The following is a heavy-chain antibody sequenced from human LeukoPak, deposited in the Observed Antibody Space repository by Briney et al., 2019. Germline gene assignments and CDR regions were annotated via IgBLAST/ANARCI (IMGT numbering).Heavy chain of an antibody. V-gene: IGHV3-74*01. CDR1: GFTLSSYW. D-gene: IGHD3-22*01. CDR2: INQHGTYT. J-gene: IGHJ5*02. Sequence: GGSLRLSCAASGFTLSSYWVHWVRQAPGEGLVWVSRINQHGTYTSYADSVKGRFTVSRDNAKNTLYLQMSSLRAEDTAVYYCARGASDYYDSSGYYRNWFDPWGQGTLVTVSS. CDR3: ARGASDYYDSSGYYRNWFDP.